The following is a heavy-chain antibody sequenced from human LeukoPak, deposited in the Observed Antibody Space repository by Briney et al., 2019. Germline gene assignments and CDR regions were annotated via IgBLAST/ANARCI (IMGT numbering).Heavy chain of an antibody. D-gene: IGHD5-18*01. CDR2: ISDSGGST. CDR3: AKIRWIQLWLIDY. CDR1: GFTFSSYA. J-gene: IGHJ4*02. V-gene: IGHV3-23*01. Sequence: GGSLRLSCAASGFTFSSYAMSWVRQAPGKGLEWVSAISDSGGSTYYADSVKGRFTISRDNSKNTLYLQMNSLRAEDTAVYYCAKIRWIQLWLIDYWGQGTLVTVSS.